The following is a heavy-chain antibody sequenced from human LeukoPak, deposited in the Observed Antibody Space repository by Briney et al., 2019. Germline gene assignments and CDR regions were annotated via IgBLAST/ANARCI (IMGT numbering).Heavy chain of an antibody. CDR2: IYSGGSI. CDR1: GFTVSSNY. V-gene: IGHV3-53*01. J-gene: IGHJ6*02. Sequence: TGGCLRLSCAASGFTVSSNYMTWVRQAPGKGLEWVSVIYSGGSIYYADSVKGRFTISRDNSKNTLYLQMNSLRDEDTAVYYCARGPARRRDGYNYYGMDVWGQGTTVTVSS. D-gene: IGHD5-24*01. CDR3: ARGPARRRDGYNYYGMDV.